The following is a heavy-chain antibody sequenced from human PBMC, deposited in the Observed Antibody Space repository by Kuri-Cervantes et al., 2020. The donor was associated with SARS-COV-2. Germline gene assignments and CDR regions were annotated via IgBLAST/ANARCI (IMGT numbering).Heavy chain of an antibody. J-gene: IGHJ3*02. CDR2: INAGNGNT. CDR1: GYTFTSYA. D-gene: IGHD4-23*01. CDR3: ARAGPAYGGYAFDI. V-gene: IGHV1-3*01. Sequence: ASVKVSCKASGYTFTSYAMHWVRQAPGQRPEWMGWINAGNGNTKYSQKFQGRVTITRDTSASTAYMELSSLRSDDTAVYYCARAGPAYGGYAFDIWGQGTMVTVSS.